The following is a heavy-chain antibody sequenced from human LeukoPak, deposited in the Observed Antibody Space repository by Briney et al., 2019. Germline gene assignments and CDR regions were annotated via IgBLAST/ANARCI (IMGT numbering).Heavy chain of an antibody. CDR2: ISSSSRTI. D-gene: IGHD2-8*01. V-gene: IGHV3-48*02. J-gene: IGHJ4*02. CDR3: TRVYLERLTAGYFDH. Sequence: GGSLRLSCAASGFTFSDYGMNWVRQAPGKGLEWLSYISSSSRTIYYADSVRGRFTVSRDNSKNTLFLQMNSLRDEDTAVYYCTRVYLERLTAGYFDHWGQGTLVTVSP. CDR1: GFTFSDYG.